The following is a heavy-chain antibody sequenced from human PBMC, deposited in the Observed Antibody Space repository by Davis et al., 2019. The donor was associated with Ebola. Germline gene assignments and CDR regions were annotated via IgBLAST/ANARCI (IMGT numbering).Heavy chain of an antibody. CDR2: IYYSGST. CDR1: GGSISSSSYY. D-gene: IGHD3-3*01. J-gene: IGHJ4*02. Sequence: SETLSLTCTVSGGSISSSSYYWGWIRQPPGKGLEWIGSIYYSGSTYYNPSLKSRVTISVDTSKSQFSLKLSSVTAADTAVYYCARRPNYDFWSGYYDYWGQGTLVTVSS. CDR3: ARRPNYDFWSGYYDY. V-gene: IGHV4-39*01.